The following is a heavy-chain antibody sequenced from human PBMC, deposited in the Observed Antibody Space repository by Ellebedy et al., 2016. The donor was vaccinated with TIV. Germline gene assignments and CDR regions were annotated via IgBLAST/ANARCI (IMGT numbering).Heavy chain of an antibody. CDR2: IWYDGSIK. J-gene: IGHJ6*02. D-gene: IGHD2-21*02. V-gene: IGHV3-33*08. CDR1: GFTFSSYG. CDR3: ARNRGYCGGDCYSSLDGMDV. Sequence: PGGSLRLSCAASGFTFSSYGMHRIRQAPGKGLEWVAVIWYDGSIKYYGDSVKGRFTISRDNSKNTLFLQMNSLRAEDAAVYYCARNRGYCGGDCYSSLDGMDVWGQGTTVTVSS.